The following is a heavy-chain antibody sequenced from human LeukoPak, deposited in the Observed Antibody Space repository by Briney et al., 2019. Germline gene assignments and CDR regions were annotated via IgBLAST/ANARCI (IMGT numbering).Heavy chain of an antibody. CDR3: ARQKQWLAVYYFDY. Sequence: GGSLRLSCAASGFTFSSYWMSWVRQAPGKGLEWVANIKQDGSEKYYVDSVKGRFTISRDNAKNSLYLQMNSLRAEDTAVYYCARQKQWLAVYYFDYRGQGTLVTVSS. J-gene: IGHJ4*02. V-gene: IGHV3-7*01. CDR1: GFTFSSYW. CDR2: IKQDGSEK. D-gene: IGHD6-19*01.